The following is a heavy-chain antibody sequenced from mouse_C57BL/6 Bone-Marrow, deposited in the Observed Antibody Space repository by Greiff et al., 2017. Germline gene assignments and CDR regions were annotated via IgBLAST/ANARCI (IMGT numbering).Heavy chain of an antibody. J-gene: IGHJ3*01. D-gene: IGHD3-1*01. CDR1: GYTFTNYW. CDR3: ARSGLGSWFAY. V-gene: IGHV1-63*01. CDR2: IYPGGGYT. Sequence: VQLQQSGAELVRPGTSVKMSCKASGYTFTNYWIGWAKQRPGHGLEWIGDIYPGGGYTNYNEKFKGKATLTADKSSSTAYMQFSSLTSEDSAIYYCARSGLGSWFAYWGQGTLVTVSA.